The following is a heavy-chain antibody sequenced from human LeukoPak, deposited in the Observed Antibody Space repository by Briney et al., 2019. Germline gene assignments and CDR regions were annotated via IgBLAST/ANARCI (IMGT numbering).Heavy chain of an antibody. V-gene: IGHV3-23*01. D-gene: IGHD1-26*01. Sequence: GGSLRLSCAASGFTFKNFAMSWVRQAPGKGLVWVSSISSSGGNTFYADSVKGRFTISRDNSKNTVYLQMNSLRAEDTAVYYCANPKRILGAPLYYWGQGTLVTVSS. J-gene: IGHJ4*02. CDR3: ANPKRILGAPLYY. CDR2: ISSSGGNT. CDR1: GFTFKNFA.